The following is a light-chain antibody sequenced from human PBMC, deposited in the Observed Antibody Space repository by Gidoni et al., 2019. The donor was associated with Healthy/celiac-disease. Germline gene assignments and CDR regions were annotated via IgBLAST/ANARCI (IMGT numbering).Light chain of an antibody. J-gene: IGLJ2*01. Sequence: QPALTQPAPVSGTPGQPITTSGTGTSMYVGCYNSVSWYQQPPGTAPKLMIYDVNNRPSGVSNRFSGSKSGNTASLTISGLQAEDEADYYCSSYTSSSTLVFGGGTKLTVL. CDR3: SSYTSSSTLV. CDR2: DVN. V-gene: IGLV2-14*01. CDR1: SMYVGCYNS.